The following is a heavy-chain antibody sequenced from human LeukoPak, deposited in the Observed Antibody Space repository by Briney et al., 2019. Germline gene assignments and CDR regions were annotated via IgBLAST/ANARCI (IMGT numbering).Heavy chain of an antibody. V-gene: IGHV3-23*01. CDR2: ISGSGGST. J-gene: IGHJ4*02. D-gene: IGHD5-12*01. CDR1: GFIFSNYG. CDR3: ANERGYSGYDRDY. Sequence: GGSLRLSCAASGFIFSNYGMHWVRQAPGKGLEWVSAISGSGGSTYYADSVKGRFTISRDNSKNTLYLQMNSLRAEDTAVYYCANERGYSGYDRDYWGQGTLVTVSS.